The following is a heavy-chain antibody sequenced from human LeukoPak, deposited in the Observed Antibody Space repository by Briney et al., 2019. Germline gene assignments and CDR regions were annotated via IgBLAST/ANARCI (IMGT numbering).Heavy chain of an antibody. J-gene: IGHJ4*02. CDR3: ARYHYYDSSGYLNFDY. V-gene: IGHV4-34*01. Sequence: PSETLSLTCAVYGGSFSGYYGSWLRQPPGKGLEWIGEINHSGSTNYNPSLKSRVTISVDTSKNQFSLKLSSVTAAETAVYYCARYHYYDSSGYLNFDYWGQGTLVTVSS. D-gene: IGHD3-22*01. CDR1: GGSFSGYY. CDR2: INHSGST.